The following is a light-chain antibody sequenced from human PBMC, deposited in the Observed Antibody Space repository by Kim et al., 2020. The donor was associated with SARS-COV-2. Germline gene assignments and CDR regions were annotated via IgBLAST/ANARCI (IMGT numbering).Light chain of an antibody. J-gene: IGKJ2*03. CDR1: QPILTY. Sequence: DIQMTQSPSSLSASVGDRVAITCRASQPILTYLNWYQHKPGKAPKLLIYATSRLQSGVPSRFSVSGSGTDFTLTISSLQPADSATYYCQQNYSTPYSFGQGTKLEI. CDR3: QQNYSTPYS. V-gene: IGKV1-39*01. CDR2: ATS.